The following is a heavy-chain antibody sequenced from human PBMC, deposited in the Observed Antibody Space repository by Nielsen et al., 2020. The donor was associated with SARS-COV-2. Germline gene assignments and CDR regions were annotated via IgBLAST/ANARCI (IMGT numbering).Heavy chain of an antibody. CDR2: MYCSGST. CDR1: GGSISSYY. V-gene: IGHV4-59*08. J-gene: IGHJ4*02. CDR3: ARRGRYDDSTTFVFDY. D-gene: IGHD2/OR15-2a*01. Sequence: SETLSLTCTVSGGSISSYYWSWIRQPPGKGLEWIGYMYCSGSTNYNSSLKSRVTMSIDTSKNQFSLKLSSVTAADTAVYYCARRGRYDDSTTFVFDYWGQGTLVTVSS.